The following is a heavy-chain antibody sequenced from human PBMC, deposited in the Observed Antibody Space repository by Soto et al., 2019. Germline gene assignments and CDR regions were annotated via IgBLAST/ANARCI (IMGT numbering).Heavy chain of an antibody. V-gene: IGHV5-51*01. CDR3: AKLHILRSLEWPPSLRGFDH. CDR2: IYPGDSDT. Sequence: GESLKISCKGSGYSFTSYWIGWVRQMPGKGLEWIGIIYPGDSDTRYSPSFQGHVTISADKSLRTAYLQLNSLQASDTAIYYCAKLHILRSLEWPPSLRGFDHWGQGTLVTVSS. CDR1: GYSFTSYW. J-gene: IGHJ4*02. D-gene: IGHD3-3*01.